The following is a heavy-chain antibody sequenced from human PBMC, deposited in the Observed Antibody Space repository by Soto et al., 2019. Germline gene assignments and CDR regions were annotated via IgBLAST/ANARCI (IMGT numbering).Heavy chain of an antibody. D-gene: IGHD3-3*01. J-gene: IGHJ4*02. CDR2: ISWNSGSI. CDR1: GFTFDDYA. CDR3: AKAGFWSGYYSLVDY. V-gene: IGHV3-9*01. Sequence: GGSLRLSCAASGFTFDDYAMHWVRQAPGKGLEWVSGISWNSGSIGYADSVKGRFTISRDNAKNSLYLQMNSLRAEDTALYYCAKAGFWSGYYSLVDYWGQGTLATVSS.